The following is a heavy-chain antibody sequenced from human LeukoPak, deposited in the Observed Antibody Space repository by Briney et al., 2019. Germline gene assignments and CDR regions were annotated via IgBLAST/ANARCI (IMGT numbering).Heavy chain of an antibody. CDR3: ARQRRCSSTSCYPQLPGYYYYYMDV. D-gene: IGHD2-2*01. Sequence: PSETLSLTCAVYGGSFSGYYWSWIRQPPGKGLEWIGEINHSGSTNYNPSLKSRVTISVDTSKNQFSLKLSSVTAADTAVYYCARQRRCSSTSCYPQLPGYYYYYMDVWGKGTTVTVSS. CDR1: GGSFSGYY. V-gene: IGHV4-34*01. CDR2: INHSGST. J-gene: IGHJ6*03.